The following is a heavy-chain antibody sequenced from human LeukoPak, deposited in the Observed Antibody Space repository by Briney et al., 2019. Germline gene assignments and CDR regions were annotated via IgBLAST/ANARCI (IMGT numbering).Heavy chain of an antibody. D-gene: IGHD6-19*01. CDR1: GGSISSSSYY. V-gene: IGHV4-39*01. CDR3: ARRNPGYSSGWFY. Sequence: SETLSLTCTVSGGSISSSSYYWGWIRQPPGKGLEWIGSIYYSGSTYYNPSLKSRVTISVDTSKNQFSLKLSSVTAADTAVYYCARRNPGYSSGWFYWGQGTLVTVSS. CDR2: IYYSGST. J-gene: IGHJ4*02.